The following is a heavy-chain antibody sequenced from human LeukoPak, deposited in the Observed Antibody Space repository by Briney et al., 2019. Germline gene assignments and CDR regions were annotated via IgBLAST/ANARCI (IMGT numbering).Heavy chain of an antibody. V-gene: IGHV4-39*01. CDR2: IYYSGST. J-gene: IGHJ4*02. CDR1: GGSISSSSYY. CDR3: APYYYDAPADY. D-gene: IGHD3-22*01. Sequence: SETLSRTCTVSGGSISSSSYYWGWIRQSPGKGLEWIGSIYYSGSTYYNPSLKSRVTISVDTSKNQFSLKLSSVTDADMAVYYCAPYYYDAPADYWGQGTLVTVSS.